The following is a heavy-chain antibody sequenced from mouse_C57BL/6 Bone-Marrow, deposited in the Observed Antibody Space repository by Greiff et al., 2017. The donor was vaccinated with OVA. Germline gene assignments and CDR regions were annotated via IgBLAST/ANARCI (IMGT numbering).Heavy chain of an antibody. Sequence: VQRVESGAELAKPGASVKLSCKASGYTFTSYWMHWVKQRPGQGLEWIGYINPSSGYTKYNQKFKDKATLTADKSSSTAYMQLSSLTYEDSAVYYCARWAWDEGAMDYWGQGTSVTVSS. CDR1: GYTFTSYW. J-gene: IGHJ4*01. CDR3: ARWAWDEGAMDY. V-gene: IGHV1-7*01. CDR2: INPSSGYT. D-gene: IGHD4-1*01.